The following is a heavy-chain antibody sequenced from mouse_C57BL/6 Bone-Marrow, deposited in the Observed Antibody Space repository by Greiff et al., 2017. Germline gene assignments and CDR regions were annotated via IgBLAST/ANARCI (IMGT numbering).Heavy chain of an antibody. CDR2: INPNNGGT. CDR3: ARAGDGPFAY. D-gene: IGHD2-3*01. CDR1: GYTFTDYN. Sequence: VQLQQSGPELVKPGASVKIPCKASGYTFTDYNMDWVKQSHGKSLEWIGDINPNNGGTIYNQKFKGKATLTVDKSSSTAYMELRSLTSEDTAVYYCARAGDGPFAYWGQGTLVTVSA. J-gene: IGHJ3*01. V-gene: IGHV1-18*01.